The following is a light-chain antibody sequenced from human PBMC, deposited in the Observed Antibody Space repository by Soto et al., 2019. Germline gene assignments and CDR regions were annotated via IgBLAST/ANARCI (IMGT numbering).Light chain of an antibody. J-gene: IGKJ2*01. Sequence: DIQMTQSPSSLSASVGDRVTITCRASQSISSYLNWYQQKPGKAPKLLIYAASSLQSGVPSRFSGSGSGTDVTLTISSQQPEDFATYYCQQSYSTPPSFGQGTKLEIK. CDR1: QSISSY. CDR2: AAS. CDR3: QQSYSTPPS. V-gene: IGKV1-39*01.